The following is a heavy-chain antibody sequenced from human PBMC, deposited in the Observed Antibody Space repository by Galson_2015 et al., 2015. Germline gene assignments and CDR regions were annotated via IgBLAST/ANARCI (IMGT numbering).Heavy chain of an antibody. D-gene: IGHD3-16*02. CDR1: GFTFSSYW. J-gene: IGHJ4*02. V-gene: IGHV3-7*03. CDR2: IKQDGSEK. CDR3: ARNRAFGGVIVIGADY. Sequence: SLRLSCAASGFTFSSYWMSWVRQAPEKGLEWVANIKQDGSEKYYVDSVKGRFTISRDNAKNSLYLQMNSLRAEDTAVYYCARNRAFGGVIVIGADYWGQGTLVTVSS.